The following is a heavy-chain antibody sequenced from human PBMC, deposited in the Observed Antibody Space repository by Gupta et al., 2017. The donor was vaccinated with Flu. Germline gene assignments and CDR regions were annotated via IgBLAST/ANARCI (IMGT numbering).Heavy chain of an antibody. J-gene: IGHJ6*02. D-gene: IGHD6-13*01. CDR2: ISYDGSNK. CDR3: AKDHRSSSWYFFPYYYGMDV. V-gene: IGHV3-30*18. Sequence: QVQLVESGGGVVQPGRSLRLSCAASGFTFSSYGMHWVRQAPGKGLEWVAVISYDGSNKYYADSVKGRFTISRDNSKNTLYLQMNSLRAEDTAVYYCAKDHRSSSWYFFPYYYGMDVWGQGTTVTVSS. CDR1: GFTFSSYG.